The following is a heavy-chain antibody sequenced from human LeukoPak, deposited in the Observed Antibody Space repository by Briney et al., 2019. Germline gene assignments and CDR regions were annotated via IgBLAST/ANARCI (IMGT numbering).Heavy chain of an antibody. CDR3: AKFLGESAYFDWSSENAFDI. CDR2: IYSGGST. V-gene: IGHV3-53*01. J-gene: IGHJ3*02. D-gene: IGHD3-9*01. CDR1: GFTVSSNY. Sequence: GGSLRLSCAASGFTVSSNYMSWVRQAPGKGLEWVSIIYSGGSTFYADSVKGRFTISRDNSKNTLYLQMNSLRAEDTAVYYCAKFLGESAYFDWSSENAFDIWGQGTMVTVSS.